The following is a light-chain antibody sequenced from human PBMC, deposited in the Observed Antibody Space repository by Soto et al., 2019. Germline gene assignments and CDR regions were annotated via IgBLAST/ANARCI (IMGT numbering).Light chain of an antibody. J-gene: IGLJ2*01. CDR1: SGDVGTYNR. Sequence: QSALTQPPSVSGSPGQSVTISCTGTSGDVGTYNRVSWYQQPPCTAPKLMIYEVTNRPSGVPDRFSGSKSGNTASLTISGLQAEDEADYYCSSYTSSTTVVFGGGTKLTVL. CDR3: SSYTSSTTVV. V-gene: IGLV2-18*02. CDR2: EVT.